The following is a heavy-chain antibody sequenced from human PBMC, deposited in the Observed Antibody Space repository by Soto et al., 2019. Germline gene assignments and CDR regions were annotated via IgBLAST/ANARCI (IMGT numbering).Heavy chain of an antibody. D-gene: IGHD3-22*01. V-gene: IGHV1-18*01. CDR2: ISAYNGNT. CDR3: ATLSYDSSGYYPLDY. Sequence: QVQLVQSGAEVKKPGASVKVSCKASGYTFTSSGISWVRQAPGQGLEWMGWISAYNGNTNYAQKLQGRVTMTTDTSTSTDYMELRSLRSDDTAVYYCATLSYDSSGYYPLDYWGQGTLVTVSS. CDR1: GYTFTSSG. J-gene: IGHJ4*02.